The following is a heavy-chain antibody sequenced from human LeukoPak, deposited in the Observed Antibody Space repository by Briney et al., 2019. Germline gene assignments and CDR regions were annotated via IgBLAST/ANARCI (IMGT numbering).Heavy chain of an antibody. D-gene: IGHD3-3*01. J-gene: IGHJ3*02. V-gene: IGHV3-21*01. CDR2: ISSSSSYI. Sequence: GGSLRLSCAASGFTFSSYSMNWVRQAPGKGLEWVSSISSSSSYIYYADSVKGRFTISRDNAKNSLYLQMNSLRAEDTAVYYCARDEYYDFWSGYYFWRAFDIWGQGTMVTVSS. CDR3: ARDEYYDFWSGYYFWRAFDI. CDR1: GFTFSSYS.